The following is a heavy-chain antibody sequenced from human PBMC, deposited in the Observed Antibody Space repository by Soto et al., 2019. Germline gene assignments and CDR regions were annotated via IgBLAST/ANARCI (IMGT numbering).Heavy chain of an antibody. D-gene: IGHD6-19*01. J-gene: IGHJ4*02. V-gene: IGHV1-3*01. CDR2: INAGNGNT. CDR1: GYTFTDYA. CDR3: ATGPVPHTYSPVPGTVAGY. Sequence: GASVKVSCKASGYTFTDYAMHWVRQAPGQRLEWMGWINAGNGNTKYSQKFQGRVTITRDTSASTVYMELSSLRSEDTAVYYCATGPVPHTYSPVPGTVAGYWGQGTLVTVSS.